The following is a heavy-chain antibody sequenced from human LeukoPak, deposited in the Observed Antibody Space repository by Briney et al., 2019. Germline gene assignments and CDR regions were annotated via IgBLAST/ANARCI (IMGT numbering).Heavy chain of an antibody. D-gene: IGHD3-22*01. V-gene: IGHV4-30-4*08. CDR2: IYYSGST. J-gene: IGHJ3*02. CDR1: GGSISSSSYY. CDR3: ARGHYYDSSDAFDI. Sequence: SETLSLTCTVSGGSISSSSYYWGWIRQPPGKGLEWIGYIYYSGSTYYNPSLKSRVTISVDTPKNQFSLKLSSVTAADTAVYYCARGHYYDSSDAFDIWGQGTMVTVSS.